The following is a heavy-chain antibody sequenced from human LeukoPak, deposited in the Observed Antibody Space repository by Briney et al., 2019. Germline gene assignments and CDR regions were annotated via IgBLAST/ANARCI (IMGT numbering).Heavy chain of an antibody. J-gene: IGHJ4*02. CDR3: ASGYTAMVTAFDY. CDR2: INSSEST. V-gene: IGHV4-34*01. D-gene: IGHD5-18*01. Sequence: SETLSLKCAVYGGSLCGYYWSWMRQPPGKGLEWFGEINSSESTNYKQSLKSRVTISVDTLRTQFMVKMSLVTDADTVDYYCASGYTAMVTAFDYWGQGTLVTVSS. CDR1: GGSLCGYY.